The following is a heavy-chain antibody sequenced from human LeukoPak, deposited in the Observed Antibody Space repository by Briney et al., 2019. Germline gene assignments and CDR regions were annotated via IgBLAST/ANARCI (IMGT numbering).Heavy chain of an antibody. CDR2: ISYDGSNK. CDR1: GFTFSSYG. V-gene: IGHV3-30*18. Sequence: PGGSLRLSCAASGFTFSSYGMHWVRQAPGKGLEWVAVISYDGSNKYYADSVKGRFTISRDNSKNTLYLQMNSLRAEDTAVYYCAKEAHCSSTSCYARFYYYYGMDVWGQGTTVTVSS. CDR3: AKEAHCSSTSCYARFYYYYGMDV. J-gene: IGHJ6*02. D-gene: IGHD2-2*01.